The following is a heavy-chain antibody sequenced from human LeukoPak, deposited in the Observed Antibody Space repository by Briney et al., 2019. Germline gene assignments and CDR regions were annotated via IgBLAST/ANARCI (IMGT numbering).Heavy chain of an antibody. J-gene: IGHJ4*02. CDR2: INPNSGGT. CDR3: ARDPGYSSGGGLDY. Sequence: ASVKVSCKASGYTFTGYYMHWVRQAPGQGLEWMGWINPNSGGTNYAQKFQGRVTMTRDTSISTAYMELSRLRSDDTAVYYCARDPGYSSGGGLDYWGQGTLVTVSS. D-gene: IGHD6-19*01. CDR1: GYTFTGYY. V-gene: IGHV1-2*02.